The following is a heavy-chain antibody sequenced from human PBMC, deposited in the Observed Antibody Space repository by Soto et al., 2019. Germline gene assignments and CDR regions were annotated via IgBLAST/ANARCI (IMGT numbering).Heavy chain of an antibody. Sequence: RGSLRLSGAASGFTCSHYAMHGVRHPPGKGLEGVAVVSDGGYNKFYFDSVKGRFTVFRDDSNQTLDLQMNDLRPEDTAIYFCPRESVAVCDWGQGSRITVSS. CDR2: VSDGGYNK. CDR3: PRESVAVCD. CDR1: GFTCSHYA. V-gene: IGHV3-30*16. J-gene: IGHJ4*02. D-gene: IGHD6-19*01.